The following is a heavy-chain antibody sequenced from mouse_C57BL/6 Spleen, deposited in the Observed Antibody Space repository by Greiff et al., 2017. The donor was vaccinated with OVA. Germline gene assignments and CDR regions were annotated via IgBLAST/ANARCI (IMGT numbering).Heavy chain of an antibody. CDR3: ARSPLYAMYY. D-gene: IGHD6-1*01. CDR2: INPSTGGT. J-gene: IGHJ4*01. Sequence: VQLQQSGPELVKPGASVKISCKASGYSFTGYYMNWVKQSPEKSLEWIGEINPSTGGTTYNQKFKAKATLTVDKSSSTAYMQLKSLTSEDSAVYYCARSPLYAMYYWGQGTSVTVSS. V-gene: IGHV1-42*01. CDR1: GYSFTGYY.